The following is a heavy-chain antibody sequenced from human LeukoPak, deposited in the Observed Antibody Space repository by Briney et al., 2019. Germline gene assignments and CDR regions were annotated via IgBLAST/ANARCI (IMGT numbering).Heavy chain of an antibody. J-gene: IGHJ4*02. CDR3: ARDSQGFAILNY. Sequence: GGSLRLSCAASGFTFSSYWMHWVRQAPGKGLVWVSRINGDGSTTSYADSVKGRFTISRDNAKNTLYLQMNSLRAEDTAVYYCARDSQGFAILNYWGQGTQVTVSS. V-gene: IGHV3-74*01. D-gene: IGHD3-3*01. CDR1: GFTFSSYW. CDR2: INGDGSTT.